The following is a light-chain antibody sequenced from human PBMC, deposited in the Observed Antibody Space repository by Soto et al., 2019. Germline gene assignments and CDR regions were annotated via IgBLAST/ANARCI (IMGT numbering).Light chain of an antibody. V-gene: IGKV3-15*01. J-gene: IGKJ1*01. CDR1: QSVSSN. CDR2: GAS. CDR3: QQYNNWWT. Sequence: EIVMTQSPATRSVSPGERATRSCRASQSVSSNLAWYQQKPGQAPRLLIYGASTRATGIPARFSGSGSGTEFTLTISSLQSEDFAVYYCQQYNNWWTFGQGTTVDIK.